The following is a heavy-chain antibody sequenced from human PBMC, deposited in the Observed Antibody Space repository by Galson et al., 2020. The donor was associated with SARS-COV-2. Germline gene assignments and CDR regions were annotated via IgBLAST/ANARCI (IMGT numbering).Heavy chain of an antibody. D-gene: IGHD3-3*01. J-gene: IGHJ4*02. V-gene: IGHV3-23*01. CDR1: GFTFSDYG. Sequence: GGSLRLSCEGSGFTFSDYGVSWVRQAPGKGLEWVSAICGNGGCTYYADPVKGRFTITGANSRNTVYLQMSSLGAEDTAVYFCAKDAYERYNFWSGDRFENWGQGTLGTVSS. CDR3: AKDAYERYNFWSGDRFEN. CDR2: ICGNGGCT.